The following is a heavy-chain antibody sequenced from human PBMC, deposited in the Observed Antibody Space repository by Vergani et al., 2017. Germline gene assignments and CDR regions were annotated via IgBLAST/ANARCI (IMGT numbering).Heavy chain of an antibody. CDR2: ISWDGGST. CDR3: AKSDYYDSSGFLGAFDI. Sequence: EVQLVESGGVVVQPGGSLRLSCAASGFTFDDYTIHWVRQAPGKGLEWVSLISWDGGSTYYADSVKGRFTISRDNSKNSLYLQMNSLRTEDTALYYCAKSDYYDSSGFLGAFDIWGQGTMVTVSS. CDR1: GFTFDDYT. J-gene: IGHJ3*02. D-gene: IGHD3-22*01. V-gene: IGHV3-43*01.